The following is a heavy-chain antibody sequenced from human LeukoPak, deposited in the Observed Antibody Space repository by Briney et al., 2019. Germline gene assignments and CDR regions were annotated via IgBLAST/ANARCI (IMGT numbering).Heavy chain of an antibody. J-gene: IGHJ6*03. D-gene: IGHD6-13*01. CDR1: GGSISSSSYY. CDR2: IYYSGST. Sequence: PSETLSLTCTVSGGSISSSSYYWGWIRQPPGKGLEWIGSIYYSGSTYYNPSLKSRVTISVDTSKNQFSLKLSSVTAADTAVYYCARGSTSNWSNYYYYYYMDVWGKGTTVTLSS. V-gene: IGHV4-39*07. CDR3: ARGSTSNWSNYYYYYYMDV.